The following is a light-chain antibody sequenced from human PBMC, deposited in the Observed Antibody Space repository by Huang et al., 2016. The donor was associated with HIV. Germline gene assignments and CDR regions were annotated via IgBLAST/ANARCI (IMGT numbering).Light chain of an antibody. Sequence: EIVLTQSPATLSFFPGQRVSLSFRASQNINTHLAWYQQRPGQPPRLLIYDAASRVPGVAARFSGSGAGTDLTLTISSLESEDFATYYCQQRVNGLTFGGGTKV. CDR2: DAA. CDR1: QNINTH. V-gene: IGKV3-11*01. J-gene: IGKJ4*01. CDR3: QQRVNGLT.